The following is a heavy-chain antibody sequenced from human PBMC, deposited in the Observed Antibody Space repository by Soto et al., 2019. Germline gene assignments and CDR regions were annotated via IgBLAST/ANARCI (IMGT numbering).Heavy chain of an antibody. V-gene: IGHV4-39*01. CDR1: GGSLTSNSYY. J-gene: IGHJ4*02. D-gene: IGHD4-17*01. CDR2: FYYSQST. Sequence: PSETLSLTCTVSGGSLTSNSYYWGWIRQPPGKGLEWIGSFYYSQSTYFNPSLKSRVTISAETSKNQYSLKLSAVTAADTAVYYCARRSTVTYDYWGQGILVTVSS. CDR3: ARRSTVTYDY.